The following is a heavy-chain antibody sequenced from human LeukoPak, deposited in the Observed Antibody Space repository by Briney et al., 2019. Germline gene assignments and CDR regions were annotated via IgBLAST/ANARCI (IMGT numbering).Heavy chain of an antibody. CDR3: ARVGGVLRYFGWPPRPYYFDY. Sequence: PSGTLSLTCAVSGGSISSSNWWSWVRQPPGKGLEWIGEIYHSGSTNYNPSLKSRVTISVDKSKNQFSLKLSSVTAADTAVYYCARVGGVLRYFGWPPRPYYFDYWGQGTLVTVSS. J-gene: IGHJ4*02. D-gene: IGHD3-9*01. V-gene: IGHV4-4*02. CDR2: IYHSGST. CDR1: GGSISSSNW.